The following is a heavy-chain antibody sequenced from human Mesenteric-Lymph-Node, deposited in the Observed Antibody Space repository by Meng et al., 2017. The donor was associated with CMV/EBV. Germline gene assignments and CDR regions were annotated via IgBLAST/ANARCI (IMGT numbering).Heavy chain of an antibody. CDR2: IYWNDEK. V-gene: IGHV2-5*01. CDR3: ARIRMGPAAMHYGMDV. Sequence: SGPTLVKPTQTLTLTCTFSGFSLSTTEVGVGWIRQPPGKALEWLAVIYWNDEKRYSPSLKSRLTITKDTSKNQVVLTMTNMDPVDTATYYCARIRMGPAAMHYGMDVWGQGTTVTVSS. J-gene: IGHJ6*02. CDR1: GFSLSTTEVG. D-gene: IGHD2-2*01.